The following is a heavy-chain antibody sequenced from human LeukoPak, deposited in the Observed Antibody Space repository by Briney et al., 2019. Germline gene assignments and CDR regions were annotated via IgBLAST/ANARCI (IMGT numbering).Heavy chain of an antibody. Sequence: SETLSLTCTVSGGSISSGDYYWSWIRQPPRKGLEWIGYIYYSGSTYYNPSLKSRVTISVDTSKNQFSLKLSSVTAADTAVYYCAREYYYDSSGYFLWGQGTLVTVSS. V-gene: IGHV4-30-4*08. D-gene: IGHD3-22*01. CDR1: GGSISSGDYY. CDR3: AREYYYDSSGYFL. CDR2: IYYSGST. J-gene: IGHJ4*02.